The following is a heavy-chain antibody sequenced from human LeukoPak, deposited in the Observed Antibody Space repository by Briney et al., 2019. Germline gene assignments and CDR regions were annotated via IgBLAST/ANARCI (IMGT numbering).Heavy chain of an antibody. Sequence: GESLKISCKGSGYSFTSYWIGWVRQMPGKGLEWMGIIYPGDSDTRYSPSFQGQVTISADKPISTAYLQWSSLKASDTAMYYCARLDYHDSSGYYYGMDVWGQGTKVNVSS. D-gene: IGHD3-22*01. CDR3: ARLDYHDSSGYYYGMDV. J-gene: IGHJ6*02. V-gene: IGHV5-51*01. CDR1: GYSFTSYW. CDR2: IYPGDSDT.